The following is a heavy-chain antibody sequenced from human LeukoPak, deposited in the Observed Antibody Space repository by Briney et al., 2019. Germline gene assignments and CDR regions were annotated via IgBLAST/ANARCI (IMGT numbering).Heavy chain of an antibody. J-gene: IGHJ6*03. CDR1: GCSMTSYY. CDR2: IYYSGST. D-gene: IGHD3-10*01. V-gene: IGHV4-59*01. CDR3: AGGAVTMVRRVTFPYYYSYMDV. Sequence: SETLSLTCTVSGCSMTSYYSSWIRQPPGKGLEWIGYIYYSGSTNYNPSLKSRVTISVDTSKNQFSLKLSSVTAADTAVYYCAGGAVTMVRRVTFPYYYSYMDVWGKGTTVTVSS.